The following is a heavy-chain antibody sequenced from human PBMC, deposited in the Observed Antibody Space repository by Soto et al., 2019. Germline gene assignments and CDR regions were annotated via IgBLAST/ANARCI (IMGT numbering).Heavy chain of an antibody. D-gene: IGHD3-9*01. CDR1: EFSFSGYW. V-gene: IGHV5-51*01. CDR2: IYPGDSDT. J-gene: IGHJ3*02. CDR3: ASPYYDILTGYYSDAFDI. Sequence: GESLKISCKGSEFSFSGYWIAWVRQMPGKGLEWMGIIYPGDSDTRYSPSFQGQVTISADKSISTAYLQWSSLKASDTAMYYCASPYYDILTGYYSDAFDIWGQGTMVTVSS.